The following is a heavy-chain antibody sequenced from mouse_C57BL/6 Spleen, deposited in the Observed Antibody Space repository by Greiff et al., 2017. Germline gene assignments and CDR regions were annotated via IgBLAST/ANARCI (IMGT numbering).Heavy chain of an antibody. CDR3: ARAPKIYYYGSSYFFDD. J-gene: IGHJ2*01. Sequence: DVHLVESEGGLVQPGSSMKLSCTASGFTFSDYYMAWVRQVPEKGLEWVANINYDGSSTYYLDSLKSRFIISRDNAKNILYLQMSSLKSEDTATYYCARAPKIYYYGSSYFFDDWGQGTTLTVSS. CDR1: GFTFSDYY. CDR2: INYDGSST. V-gene: IGHV5-16*01. D-gene: IGHD1-1*01.